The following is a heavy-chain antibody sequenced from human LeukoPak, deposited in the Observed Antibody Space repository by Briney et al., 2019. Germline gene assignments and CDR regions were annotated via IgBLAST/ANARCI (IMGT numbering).Heavy chain of an antibody. Sequence: GSLRLSCVVSGFTLSSRWMMWVRQAPGEGLEWMTNINRDGSEKNYVDSVKGRFTITRDNAENSLYLQMNSLKVEDSAIYYCATYDSWSGYNIAYWGQGALVTVSS. V-gene: IGHV3-7*03. CDR1: GFTLSSRW. CDR3: ATYDSWSGYNIAY. CDR2: INRDGSEK. D-gene: IGHD3-3*01. J-gene: IGHJ4*02.